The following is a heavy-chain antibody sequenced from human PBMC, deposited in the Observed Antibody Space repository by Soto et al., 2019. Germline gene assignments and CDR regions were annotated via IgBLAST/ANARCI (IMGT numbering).Heavy chain of an antibody. V-gene: IGHV3-48*01. J-gene: IGHJ4*02. CDR1: GFTFSSYS. Sequence: SGGGLVQPGGSLRLSCAASGFTFSSYSMNWVRQAPGKGLEWVSYISSATTTIYYADSVKGRFTISRDNAKNSLYLQMNSLRADDTAVYYCARGIAAAGPKLDYWGQGTLVTVSS. CDR2: ISSATTTI. D-gene: IGHD6-13*01. CDR3: ARGIAAAGPKLDY.